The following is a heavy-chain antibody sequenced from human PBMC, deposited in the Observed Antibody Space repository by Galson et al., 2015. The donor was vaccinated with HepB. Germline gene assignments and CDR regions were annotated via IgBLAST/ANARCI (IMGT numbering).Heavy chain of an antibody. Sequence: SLRLSCAASGFTFSSYGMHWVRQAPGKGLEWVAVIWYDGSNKYYADSVKGRFTISRDNSKNTLYLQMNSLRAEDTAVYYCARGPMTHYDILTGYYTDYYYMDVWGKGTTVTVSS. CDR3: ARGPMTHYDILTGYYTDYYYMDV. V-gene: IGHV3-33*01. J-gene: IGHJ6*03. D-gene: IGHD3-9*01. CDR1: GFTFSSYG. CDR2: IWYDGSNK.